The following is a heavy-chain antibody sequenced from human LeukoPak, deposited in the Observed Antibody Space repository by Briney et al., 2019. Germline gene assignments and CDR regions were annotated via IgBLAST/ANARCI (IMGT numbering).Heavy chain of an antibody. CDR3: AKVGYGWYEVDY. J-gene: IGHJ4*02. D-gene: IGHD6-19*01. V-gene: IGHV3-30*02. CDR2: IRYDGSEG. Sequence: PGGSLRLSCAASVFTFSTYGMHCVRQAPGKGLYWGAFIRYDGSEGYYADSVKDRFTVSRDNSKNTLYLQMNSLRVEDTAVYYCAKVGYGWYEVDYWGQGTLVTVSS. CDR1: VFTFSTYG.